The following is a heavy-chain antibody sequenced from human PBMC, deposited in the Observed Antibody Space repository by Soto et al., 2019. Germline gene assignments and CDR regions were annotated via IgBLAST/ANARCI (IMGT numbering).Heavy chain of an antibody. J-gene: IGHJ6*03. Sequence: PGGSLRLSCAASGLTFSNYWMSWVRQAPGKGLEWVANIKQDGSEKYYVDSVKGRFTISRDNAKNSLYLQMNSLRAEDTAVYYCARINGGYARGYYYYMDVWGKGTTVTVSS. CDR1: GLTFSNYW. V-gene: IGHV3-7*01. CDR3: ARINGGYARGYYYYMDV. CDR2: IKQDGSEK. D-gene: IGHD5-12*01.